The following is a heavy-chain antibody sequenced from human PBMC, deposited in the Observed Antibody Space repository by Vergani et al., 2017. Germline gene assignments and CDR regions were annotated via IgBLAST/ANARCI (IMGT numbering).Heavy chain of an antibody. Sequence: QVQLQQWGAGLLKPSETLSLTCAVYGGSFSGYYWSWIRQPPGKGLEWIGEINHSGSTNYNPSLKSRVTISVDTSKNQFSLKLSSVTAADTAVYYWARHRDFWIIQRYYMDVWGKGTTVTVSS. CDR1: GGSFSGYY. J-gene: IGHJ6*03. D-gene: IGHD3-3*01. CDR3: ARHRDFWIIQRYYMDV. CDR2: INHSGST. V-gene: IGHV4-34*01.